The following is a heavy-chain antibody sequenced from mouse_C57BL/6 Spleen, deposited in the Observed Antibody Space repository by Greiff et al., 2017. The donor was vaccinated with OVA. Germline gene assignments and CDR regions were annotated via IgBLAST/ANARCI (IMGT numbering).Heavy chain of an antibody. J-gene: IGHJ2*01. D-gene: IGHD1-1*01. CDR3: ARAFITTVVATNYFDY. CDR1: GYSFTDYN. V-gene: IGHV1-39*01. Sequence: EVHLVESGPELVKPGASVKISCKASGYSFTDYNMNWVKQSNGKSLEWIGVINPNYGTTSYNQKFKGKATLTVDQSSSTAYMQLNSLTSEDSAVYYCARAFITTVVATNYFDYWGQGTTLTVSS. CDR2: INPNYGTT.